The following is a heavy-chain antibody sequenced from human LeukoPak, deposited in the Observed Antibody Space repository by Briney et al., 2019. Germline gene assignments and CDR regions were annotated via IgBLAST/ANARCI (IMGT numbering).Heavy chain of an antibody. CDR2: INAGNGNT. V-gene: IGHV1-3*01. Sequence: GASLKLSCKASLHTLTSYPMHSVRHAPGQRLEWMGWINAGNGNTKYSQKFQGRVTITRDTSASTAYMELSSLRSEDTAVSYCAITGTTLYYFDYWGQGTLVTVSS. D-gene: IGHD1-20*01. J-gene: IGHJ4*02. CDR1: LHTLTSYP. CDR3: AITGTTLYYFDY.